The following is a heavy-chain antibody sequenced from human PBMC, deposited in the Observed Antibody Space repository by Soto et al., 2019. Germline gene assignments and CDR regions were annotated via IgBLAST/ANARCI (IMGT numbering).Heavy chain of an antibody. CDR2: ISWDGGST. CDR3: AKDMGNCGGDCYSGGDYYYGMDV. CDR1: GFTFDDYT. J-gene: IGHJ6*02. D-gene: IGHD2-21*02. V-gene: IGHV3-43*01. Sequence: PGGSLRLSCAASGFTFDDYTMHWVRQAPGKGLEWVSLISWDGGSTYYADSVKGRFTISRDNSKNSLYLQMNSLRTEDTALYYCAKDMGNCGGDCYSGGDYYYGMDVWGQGTTGTVSS.